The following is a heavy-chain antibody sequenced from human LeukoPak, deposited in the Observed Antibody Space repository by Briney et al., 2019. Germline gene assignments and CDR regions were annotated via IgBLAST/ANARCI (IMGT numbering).Heavy chain of an antibody. Sequence: PSETLSLTCAVSGYSISSGYYWGWIRQPPGKGLEWIGSIYHSGSTYHNPSLKSRVTISVDTSKNQFSLKLSSVTAADTAVYYCARLLFGVVDYWGQGTLVTVSS. CDR2: IYHSGST. CDR1: GYSISSGYY. D-gene: IGHD3-3*01. V-gene: IGHV4-38-2*01. CDR3: ARLLFGVVDY. J-gene: IGHJ4*02.